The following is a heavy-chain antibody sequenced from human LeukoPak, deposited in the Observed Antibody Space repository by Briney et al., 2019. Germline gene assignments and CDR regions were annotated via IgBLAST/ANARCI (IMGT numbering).Heavy chain of an antibody. J-gene: IGHJ4*01. CDR1: GDSVSSKIAA. V-gene: IGHV6-1*01. D-gene: IGHD6-13*01. Sequence: SQTLSLTCAISGDSVSSKIAAGHWIRQSPSRGLEWLGRTYYRSKWYSEYVVSVKGRITITPDTSKNQFSLQLNSVTPEDTAVYYCARSAAGSVDYWGHRTLVTVSS. CDR3: ARSAAGSVDY. CDR2: TYYRSKWYS.